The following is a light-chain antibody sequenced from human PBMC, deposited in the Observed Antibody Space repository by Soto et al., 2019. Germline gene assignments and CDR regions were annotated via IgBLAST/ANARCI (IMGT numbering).Light chain of an antibody. Sequence: QAVVTQEPSLTVSPGGTVTLTCASSTGSVTSGHSPFWFQQKPGQAPKTLISATTNRHSWTPARFAGSLLGGKAALTLSGALPEDEAEYHCSLCYNAIWVFGGGTKLTVL. J-gene: IGLJ3*02. CDR3: SLCYNAIWV. CDR2: ATT. V-gene: IGLV7-46*01. CDR1: TGSVTSGHS.